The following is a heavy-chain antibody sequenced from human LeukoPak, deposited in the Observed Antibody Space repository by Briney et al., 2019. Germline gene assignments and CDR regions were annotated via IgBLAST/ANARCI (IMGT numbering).Heavy chain of an antibody. D-gene: IGHD1-1*01. Sequence: PSETLSLTCTVSGGSISSYDWSWIRQPPGKGLEWIGYIYYSGSTNYNPSLKSRVTISVDTSKIQFSLKLRSVTAAETAVYYCATTHGNNWNEYDAFDIWGQGRMVTASS. CDR2: IYYSGST. V-gene: IGHV4-59*08. CDR1: GGSISSYD. J-gene: IGHJ3*02. CDR3: ATTHGNNWNEYDAFDI.